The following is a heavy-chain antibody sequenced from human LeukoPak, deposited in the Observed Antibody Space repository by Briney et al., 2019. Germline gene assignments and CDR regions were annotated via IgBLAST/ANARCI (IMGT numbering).Heavy chain of an antibody. Sequence: PGRSLRLSCAASGFTFSSYGMHWVRQAPGKGLEWVAVIWYDGSNKYYADSVKGRFTISRDNSKNTLYLQMNSLRGEDTAVYYCARGKDYYDSSGYWPRHDYWGQGTLVTVSS. V-gene: IGHV3-33*01. CDR1: GFTFSSYG. CDR2: IWYDGSNK. D-gene: IGHD3-22*01. CDR3: ARGKDYYDSSGYWPRHDY. J-gene: IGHJ4*02.